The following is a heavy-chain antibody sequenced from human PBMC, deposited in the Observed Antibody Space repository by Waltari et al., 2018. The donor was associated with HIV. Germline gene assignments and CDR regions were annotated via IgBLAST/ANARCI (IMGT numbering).Heavy chain of an antibody. Sequence: QVQLVESGGGVVRPGRSLRLPCAAPGFSVSRYGMHWVRQAPGKGLEWVAVIWHDGSKKYYAGSVKGRFTVSRDTSKNTLYLEMNRLRAEDTAVYHCARDPGTLLIAVAGAFDYWGPGIPVTVSS. CDR3: ARDPGTLLIAVAGAFDY. CDR2: IWHDGSKK. CDR1: GFSVSRYG. J-gene: IGHJ4*02. D-gene: IGHD6-19*01. V-gene: IGHV3-33*01.